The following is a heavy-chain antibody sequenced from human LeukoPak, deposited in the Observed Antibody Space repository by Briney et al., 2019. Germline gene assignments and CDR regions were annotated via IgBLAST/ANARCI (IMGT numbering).Heavy chain of an antibody. V-gene: IGHV3-23*01. J-gene: IGHJ4*02. CDR2: ISGSGGST. CDR1: GFTFSSYA. CDR3: AKDRNVLRFLEWSSNDY. Sequence: PGGSLRLSCAASGFTFSSYAMSWVRQAPGKGLDWVSAISGSGGSTYYADSVKGRFTISRDNSKNTLYLQMNSLRAEDTAVYYCAKDRNVLRFLEWSSNDYWGQGTLVTVSS. D-gene: IGHD3-3*01.